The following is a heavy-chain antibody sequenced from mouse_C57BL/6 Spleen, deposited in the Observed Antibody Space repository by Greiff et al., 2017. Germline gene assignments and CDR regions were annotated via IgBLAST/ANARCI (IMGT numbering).Heavy chain of an antibody. CDR3: ERAYSSDYIYYAMDY. Sequence: VQLQQPGAELAKPGASVKLSCKASGYTFTSYWMHWVKQRPGQGLEWIGYINPSSGYTKYNQKFKDKATLTADKSSSTAYMQLSSLTSEDSAVSDCERAYSSDYIYYAMDYWGQGTSVTVSS. V-gene: IGHV1-7*01. CDR2: INPSSGYT. J-gene: IGHJ4*01. CDR1: GYTFTSYW. D-gene: IGHD2-5*01.